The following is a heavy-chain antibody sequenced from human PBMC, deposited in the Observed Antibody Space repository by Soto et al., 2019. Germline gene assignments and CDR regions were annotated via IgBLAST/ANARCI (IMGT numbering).Heavy chain of an antibody. CDR2: ISGSGGRT. CDR1: GFTFSSYA. V-gene: IGHV3-23*04. CDR3: AKDKERYCSDFYRAEYFQH. J-gene: IGHJ1*01. Sequence: EVQLVESGGGLVQPGGSLRLSCVASGFTFSSYAMSWVRQAPGKGLEWVSAISGSGGRTYYADSVKGRFTISRDNSKNTLYLQMNSRRAEDTAVYYWAKDKERYCSDFYRAEYFQHWGQGTLVTVSS. D-gene: IGHD6-25*01.